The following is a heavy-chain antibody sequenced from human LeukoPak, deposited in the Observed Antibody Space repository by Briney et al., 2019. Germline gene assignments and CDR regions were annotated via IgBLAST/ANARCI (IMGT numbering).Heavy chain of an antibody. J-gene: IGHJ4*02. CDR3: ARWDSSGIGNPIDY. CDR1: GFTFSSYG. Sequence: PGGSLRLSCAASGFTFSSYGIHWVRQAPGKGLEWVAFIRHDGSNKYYADSVKGRFTISRDNSKNTLYLQMNSLRAEDTAVYYCARWDSSGIGNPIDYWGQGTLVTVSS. CDR2: IRHDGSNK. D-gene: IGHD3-22*01. V-gene: IGHV3-30*02.